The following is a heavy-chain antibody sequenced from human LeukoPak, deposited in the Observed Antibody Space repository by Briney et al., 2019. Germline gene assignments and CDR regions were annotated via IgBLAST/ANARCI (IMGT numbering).Heavy chain of an antibody. CDR2: IIPIFGTA. V-gene: IGHV1-69*05. CDR1: GGTFSSYA. Sequence: SVKVSCKASGGTFSSYAISGGRQAPGQGLEWMGGIIPIFGTANYAQKFQGRVTITTDKSTSTAYLELSSLRSEDTALYYCARVQTATTSAVFDIWGQGTMVTVSS. CDR3: ARVQTATTSAVFDI. D-gene: IGHD1-14*01. J-gene: IGHJ3*02.